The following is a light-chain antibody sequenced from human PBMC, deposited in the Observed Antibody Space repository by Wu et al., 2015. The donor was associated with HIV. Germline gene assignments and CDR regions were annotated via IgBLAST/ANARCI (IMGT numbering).Light chain of an antibody. J-gene: IGKJ4*01. Sequence: EIVLTQSPGTLSLSPGERATLSCRASQSVGSFLAWYQQKPGQAPRLLIYDASNRATDIPARFSGSGSGTDFTLTISSLQSEDCAVYYCQQYNGWVLTFGGGPRWRSN. V-gene: IGKV3-11*01. CDR3: QQYNGWVLT. CDR2: DAS. CDR1: QSVGSF.